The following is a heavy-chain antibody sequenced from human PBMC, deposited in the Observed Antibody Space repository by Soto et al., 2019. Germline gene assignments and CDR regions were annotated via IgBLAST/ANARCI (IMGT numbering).Heavy chain of an antibody. CDR2: INHSGST. J-gene: IGHJ4*02. D-gene: IGHD2-15*01. V-gene: IGHV4-34*01. CDR1: GASFSGYY. CDR3: ARCFRKDSDPDNKFDY. Sequence: PEPLSPTCAVYGASFSGYYWSWIRPPPGKGLEWIGEINHSGSTNYNPSLKSRVTISVDTSKNQFSLKLSFVTAADTAVYYCARCFRKDSDPDNKFDYWGQGNLVTVSS.